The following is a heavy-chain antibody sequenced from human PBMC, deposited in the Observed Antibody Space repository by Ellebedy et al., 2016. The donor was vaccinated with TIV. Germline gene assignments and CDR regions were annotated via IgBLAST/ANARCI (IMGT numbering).Heavy chain of an antibody. V-gene: IGHV3-30*03. Sequence: GGSLRLXXAGSGFTFGGFGIHWVRQAPGKGLEWVAVVSFDGSKKYYSDSVKGRFTISRDNSKNTLYLYMDNLRTENTAVYFCAREDGDYPVDAFDVWGQGTKVTVSS. J-gene: IGHJ3*01. D-gene: IGHD4-17*01. CDR3: AREDGDYPVDAFDV. CDR1: GFTFGGFG. CDR2: VSFDGSKK.